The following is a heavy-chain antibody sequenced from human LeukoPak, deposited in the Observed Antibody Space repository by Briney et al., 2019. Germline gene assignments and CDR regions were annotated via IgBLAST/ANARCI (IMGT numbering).Heavy chain of an antibody. J-gene: IGHJ5*02. CDR2: INPNSGGT. D-gene: IGHD2-21*02. Sequence: GASVTVSCTASGYTFTVYYMHWVRQAPGQPLEWIGWINPNSGGTNYAQKFQGRVTMTRDTSISTAYMELGRLRSDDTAVYYCARVGVADCGVDCLGWFDPWGQGTLVTVSS. V-gene: IGHV1-2*02. CDR1: GYTFTVYY. CDR3: ARVGVADCGVDCLGWFDP.